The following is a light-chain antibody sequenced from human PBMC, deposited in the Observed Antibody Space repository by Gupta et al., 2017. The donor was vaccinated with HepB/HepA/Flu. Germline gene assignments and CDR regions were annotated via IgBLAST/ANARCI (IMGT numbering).Light chain of an antibody. CDR2: SNN. CDR1: SSNIGSNT. CDR3: AAWDDSLNGGV. Sequence: QSVLTQPPSASGTPGQRVTIPCSGSSSNIGSNTVNWYQQLPGTAPKRLIYSNNQRPSGVPDRFSGSKSGTSASLAIRGLQSEDEADYYCAAWDDSLNGGVFGGGTKLTVL. V-gene: IGLV1-44*01. J-gene: IGLJ2*01.